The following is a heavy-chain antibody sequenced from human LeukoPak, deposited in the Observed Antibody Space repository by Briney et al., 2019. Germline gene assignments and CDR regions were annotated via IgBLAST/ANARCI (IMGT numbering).Heavy chain of an antibody. J-gene: IGHJ3*02. CDR2: IYWDDDK. D-gene: IGHD1-14*01. CDR1: GFSLTTTGVG. V-gene: IGHV2-5*02. Sequence: SGPTLVNPTQTLMLTCTFSGFSLTTTGVGVGWIRQPPGKALEWLALIYWDDDKRYSPSLRSRLTITKDTSNNQVVLTVTNMDPVDTATYYCAHTTTKTDGFDIWGQGTMVTVSS. CDR3: AHTTTKTDGFDI.